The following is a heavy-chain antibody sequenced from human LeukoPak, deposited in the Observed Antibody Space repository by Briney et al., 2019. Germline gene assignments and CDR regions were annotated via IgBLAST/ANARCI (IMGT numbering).Heavy chain of an antibody. D-gene: IGHD3-10*01. V-gene: IGHV3-23*01. CDR2: ISGSGGNT. J-gene: IGHJ5*02. CDR3: AKKPSWGSGSYLPA. CDR1: GFTFSNSW. Sequence: PGGSLRLSCAASGFTFSNSWMNWVRQAPGKGLEWVSAISGSGGNTYYADSVKGRFTISRDNSKNTLYLQMNSLRAEDTAVYYCAKKPSWGSGSYLPAWGQGTLVTVSS.